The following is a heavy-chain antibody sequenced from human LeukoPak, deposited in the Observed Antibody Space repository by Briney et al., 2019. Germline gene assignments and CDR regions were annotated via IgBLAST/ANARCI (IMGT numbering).Heavy chain of an antibody. J-gene: IGHJ4*02. CDR1: GYNFTSYW. D-gene: IGHD1-26*01. Sequence: GESLKISCKGSGYNFTSYWIAWVRQMPGKGLEWMGIIYPGDSNAKYSPSFQGQVTISADKSISTAYLQWSSLKASDSAMYYCARHASGSYYKALDYWSQGTLVTVSS. CDR2: IYPGDSNA. CDR3: ARHASGSYYKALDY. V-gene: IGHV5-51*01.